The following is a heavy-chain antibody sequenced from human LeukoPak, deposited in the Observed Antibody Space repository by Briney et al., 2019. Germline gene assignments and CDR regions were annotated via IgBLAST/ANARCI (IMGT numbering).Heavy chain of an antibody. D-gene: IGHD3-10*01. V-gene: IGHV4-34*01. Sequence: SETLSLTCAVYGGSFSGYYWSWIRQPPGKGLEWIGEINHSGSTNYNPSLKGRVTISVDTSKNQFSLKLSSVTAADTAVYYCARVPYYGSGSAYYYYGMDVWGKGTTVTVSS. CDR2: INHSGST. J-gene: IGHJ6*04. CDR3: ARVPYYGSGSAYYYYGMDV. CDR1: GGSFSGYY.